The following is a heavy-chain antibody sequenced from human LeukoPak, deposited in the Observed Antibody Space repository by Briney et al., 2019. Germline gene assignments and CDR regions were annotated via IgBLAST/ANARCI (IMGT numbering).Heavy chain of an antibody. V-gene: IGHV3-48*01. CDR3: ARNRLQLDY. D-gene: IGHD4-11*01. J-gene: IGHJ4*02. Sequence: GGSLKLSCEASGFTFSSYSMNWVRQAPGKGLEWVSYISSSSSTIYYADSVKGRFTISRDNAKNSLYLQMNSLRAEDTAVYYCARNRLQLDYWGQGTLVTVSS. CDR1: GFTFSSYS. CDR2: ISSSSSTI.